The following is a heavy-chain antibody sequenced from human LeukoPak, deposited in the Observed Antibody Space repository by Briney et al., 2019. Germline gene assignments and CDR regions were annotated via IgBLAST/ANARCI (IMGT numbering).Heavy chain of an antibody. Sequence: GGSLRLSCAASGFTFSSYSMNWVRQAPGKGLEWVSSISSSSSYIYYADSVKGRFTISRDNAKNSLYLQMNSLRAEDTAVYYCARDTALQGGYYYGMDVWGQGTTVTVSS. J-gene: IGHJ6*02. CDR1: GFTFSSYS. CDR2: ISSSSSYI. V-gene: IGHV3-21*01. CDR3: ARDTALQGGYYYGMDV. D-gene: IGHD5-18*01.